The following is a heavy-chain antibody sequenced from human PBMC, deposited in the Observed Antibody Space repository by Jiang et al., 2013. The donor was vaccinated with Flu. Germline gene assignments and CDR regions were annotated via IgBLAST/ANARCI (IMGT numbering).Heavy chain of an antibody. V-gene: IGHV1-2*04. CDR1: GYTFTGYY. CDR3: ARDYGEGGAKFWFDP. D-gene: IGHD4-17*01. J-gene: IGHJ5*02. Sequence: SGAEVKKPGASVKVSCKASGYTFTGYYMHWVRQAPGQGLEWMGWINPNSGGTNYAQKFQGWVTMTRDTSISTAYMELSRLRSDDTAVYYCARDYGEGGAKFWFDPWGQGTLVTVSS. CDR2: INPNSGGT.